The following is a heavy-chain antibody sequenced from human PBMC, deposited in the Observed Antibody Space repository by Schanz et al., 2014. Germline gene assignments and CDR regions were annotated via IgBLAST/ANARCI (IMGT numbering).Heavy chain of an antibody. Sequence: VQLVESGGGVVQPGRSLRLSCAASGFTFSNFAIHWVRQAPGKGLEWLGRIQGGASAGTTDYAAPVKGRFTISRDDSKNTMYLQMNSLKTEDTAVYYCKWELHVYYGMDVWGQGTAVTVSS. D-gene: IGHD1-26*01. CDR2: IQGGASAGTT. CDR1: GFTFSNFA. V-gene: IGHV3-15*01. CDR3: KWELHVYYGMDV. J-gene: IGHJ6*02.